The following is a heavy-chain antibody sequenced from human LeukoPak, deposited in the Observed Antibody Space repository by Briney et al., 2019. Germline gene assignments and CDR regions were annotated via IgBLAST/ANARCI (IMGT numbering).Heavy chain of an antibody. CDR2: ISGGGGST. CDR1: GFTFSGYG. D-gene: IGHD1-26*01. V-gene: IGHV3-23*01. Sequence: PGGSLRLSCAASGFTFSGYGMSWVRQAPGKGLEWVSAISGGGGSTYYGDSVKGRFIISRDNSKNTLYLQMNSLRAEDTAVYYCAKRYSGSYWLYFDYWGQGTLVTVSS. J-gene: IGHJ4*02. CDR3: AKRYSGSYWLYFDY.